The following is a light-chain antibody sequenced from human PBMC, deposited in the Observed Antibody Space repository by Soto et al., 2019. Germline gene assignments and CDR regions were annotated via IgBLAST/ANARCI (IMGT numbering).Light chain of an antibody. CDR1: QSVDSTY. Sequence: IVLTQSPGTLSLPPGETVTLSCRASQSVDSTYVAWYQHKPGQGPRLLIYAASSRATGIPDRISGSGSGTDFSLTISRLEPDDSAVYYCQQQSDTARTFGGGTKVEIK. V-gene: IGKV3-20*01. J-gene: IGKJ4*01. CDR3: QQQSDTART. CDR2: AAS.